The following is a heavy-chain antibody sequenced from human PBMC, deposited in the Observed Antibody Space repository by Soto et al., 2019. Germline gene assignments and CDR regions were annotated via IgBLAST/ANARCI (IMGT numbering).Heavy chain of an antibody. J-gene: IGHJ4*02. CDR2: IIPIFGTA. V-gene: IGHV1-69*12. D-gene: IGHD6-19*01. CDR3: ARGQQWRRLGY. CDR1: RGTFSSYA. Sequence: QVQLVQSGAEVKKPGSSVKVSCKASRGTFSSYAISWVRQAPGQGLEWMGGIIPIFGTANYAQKFQGTVTRTADGATSSASMELSTLSSEDTAVYSGARGQQWRRLGYWGQGTLDAVSS.